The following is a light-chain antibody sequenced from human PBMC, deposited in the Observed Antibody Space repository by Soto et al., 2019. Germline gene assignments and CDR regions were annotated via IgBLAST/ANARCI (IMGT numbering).Light chain of an antibody. CDR3: QQYNSWLWT. CDR2: GAA. CDR1: QSVSSK. Sequence: EIVMTQSPATLSVSPGEGATLSCRASQSVSSKLAWYQQKPGQAPRLLIYGAANRATGIPARFSGSGSGREFTLIISSLQSEDSAVYYCQQYNSWLWTFGQGTKVEIK. V-gene: IGKV3-15*01. J-gene: IGKJ1*01.